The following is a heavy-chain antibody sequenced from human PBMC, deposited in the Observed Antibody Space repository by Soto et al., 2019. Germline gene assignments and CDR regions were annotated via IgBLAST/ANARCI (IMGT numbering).Heavy chain of an antibody. D-gene: IGHD3-22*01. CDR2: IDWDDNK. Sequence: PTLVNPTQTLTLTCTFSGFSLSSSGMSVNWIRQSPGKALEWLALIDWDDNKYYRTSLKTRLTISKDTSKNQVVLTMTNMDPVDTATYYCARMLADYYDSSGYFRTLDYWGQGALVTVSS. CDR1: GFSLSSSGMS. J-gene: IGHJ4*02. V-gene: IGHV2-70*01. CDR3: ARMLADYYDSSGYFRTLDY.